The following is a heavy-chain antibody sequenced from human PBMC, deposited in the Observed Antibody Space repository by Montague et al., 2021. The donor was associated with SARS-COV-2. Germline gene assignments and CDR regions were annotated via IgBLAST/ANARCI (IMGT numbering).Heavy chain of an antibody. V-gene: IGHV4-39*07. J-gene: IGHJ6*02. CDR2: IYYSGST. CDR1: GFTVSSNY. D-gene: IGHD3-10*01. Sequence: LRLSCAASGFTVSSNYMSWIRQPPGKGLEWIGSIYYSGSTYYNPSLTSRVTISVDTSKNQFSLKLSSVTAADTAVYYCARDLAGYYGSGSYGGMDVWGQGTTVTVSS. CDR3: ARDLAGYYGSGSYGGMDV.